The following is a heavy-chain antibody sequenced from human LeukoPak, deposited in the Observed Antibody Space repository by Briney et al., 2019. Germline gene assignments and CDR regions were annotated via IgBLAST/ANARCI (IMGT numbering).Heavy chain of an antibody. D-gene: IGHD6-19*01. J-gene: IGHJ4*02. CDR2: ISAYNGVT. V-gene: IGHV1-18*04. CDR1: GYTFTGYG. Sequence: APVRVSCKASGYTFTGYGVSWVREAPGQGLEWMGGISAYNGVTNYAQRLQGRVTMTTDTPTSTASIGMRSVRDDKTGVYFSARDLKRGYRSGWYSWSTGSSNDHWRQGTLVTVP. CDR3: ARDLKRGYRSGWYSWSTGSSNDH.